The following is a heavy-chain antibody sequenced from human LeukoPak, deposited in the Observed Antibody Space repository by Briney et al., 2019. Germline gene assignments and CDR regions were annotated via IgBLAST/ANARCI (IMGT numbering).Heavy chain of an antibody. D-gene: IGHD1-26*01. CDR2: INSDGSST. CDR3: ARDRFGGSSPFDY. V-gene: IGHV3-74*01. CDR1: GFTFDDYT. Sequence: GGSLRLSCAASGFTFDDYTIHWVRQAPGKGLVWVSRINSDGSSTSYADSVKGRFTISRDNAKNTLYLQMNSLRAEDTAVYYCARDRFGGSSPFDYWGQGTLVTVSS. J-gene: IGHJ4*02.